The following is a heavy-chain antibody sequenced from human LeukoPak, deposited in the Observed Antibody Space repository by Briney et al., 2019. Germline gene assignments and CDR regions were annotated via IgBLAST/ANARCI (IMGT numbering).Heavy chain of an antibody. CDR3: ARAGQQPETRNWFDP. V-gene: IGHV4-59*01. Sequence: SETLSLTCTVSGGSISSYYWSWIRQPPGKGLEWIGYIYYSGSTNYNPSLKSRVTISVDTSKNQFSLKLSSVTAADTAVYYCARAGQQPETRNWFDPWGQGTLVTVSS. J-gene: IGHJ5*02. D-gene: IGHD6-13*01. CDR1: GGSISSYY. CDR2: IYYSGST.